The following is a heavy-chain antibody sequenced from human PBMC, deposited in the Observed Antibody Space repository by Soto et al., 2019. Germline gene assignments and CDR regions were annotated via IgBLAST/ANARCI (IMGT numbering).Heavy chain of an antibody. CDR3: ARACSSNRFYDVLDY. J-gene: IGHJ4*02. CDR1: GGSISSYY. V-gene: IGHV4-4*07. CDR2: IYTSLST. D-gene: IGHD2-2*01. Sequence: ASETLSLTCTVSGGSISSYYWSWIRQPAGKGLEWIGRIYTSLSTNYNPSLKSRVTMSVDTSKNQFSLKLSSVTAADTAVYYCARACSSNRFYDVLDYWGQGTRGTVSS.